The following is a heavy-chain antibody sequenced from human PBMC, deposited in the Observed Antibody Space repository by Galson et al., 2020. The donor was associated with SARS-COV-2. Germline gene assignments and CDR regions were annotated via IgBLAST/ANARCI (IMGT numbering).Heavy chain of an antibody. CDR3: ARAPLAVIESGLSLYFDY. J-gene: IGHJ4*02. CDR1: GFNVSSHY. CDR2: IYGGRST. Sequence: GGSLRLSCAASGFNVSSHYLSWVRQAPGKGLEWISVIYGGRSTYYLDSVKGRFTISRDNSKNTLYLQMNSLRAEDTAVYYCARAPLAVIESGLSLYFDYWGQGALVTVSS. D-gene: IGHD6-19*01. V-gene: IGHV3-53*01.